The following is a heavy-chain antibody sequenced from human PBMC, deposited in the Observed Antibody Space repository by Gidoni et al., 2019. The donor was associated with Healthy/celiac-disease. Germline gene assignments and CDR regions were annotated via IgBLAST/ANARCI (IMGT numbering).Heavy chain of an antibody. CDR2: IKSKTDGGTT. V-gene: IGHV3-15*01. CDR1: GFTFSTAW. J-gene: IGHJ4*02. Sequence: EVKLVESGGGLVKPGGSLRLSCAAYGFTFSTAWMSRVRQAPGKGLEWVGRIKSKTDGGTTDYAAPVKGRFTISRDDSKNTLYLQMNSLKTEDTAVYYCTTEMTTVTTSYFDYWGQGTLVTVSS. CDR3: TTEMTTVTTSYFDY. D-gene: IGHD4-17*01.